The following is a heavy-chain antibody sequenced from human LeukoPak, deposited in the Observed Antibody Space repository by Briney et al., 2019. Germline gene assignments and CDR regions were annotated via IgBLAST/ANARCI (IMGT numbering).Heavy chain of an antibody. Sequence: PSETLSLTCAVSGYSISSGYYWGWIRQPPGKGLEWIGSIYHSGSTYYNPSLKSRVTISVDTSKNQFSLKLSSVTAADAAVYYCAKKRRANWVKISYWGQGTLVTVSS. D-gene: IGHD7-27*01. V-gene: IGHV4-38-2*01. CDR3: AKKRRANWVKISY. CDR1: GYSISSGYY. CDR2: IYHSGST. J-gene: IGHJ4*02.